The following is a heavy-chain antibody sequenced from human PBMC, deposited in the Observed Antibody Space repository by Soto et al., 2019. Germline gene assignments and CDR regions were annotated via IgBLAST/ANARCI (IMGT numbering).Heavy chain of an antibody. CDR3: ARQYCSTTSCRPDFDY. CDR2: IYYSGST. CDR1: GGSISGYY. D-gene: IGHD2-2*01. Sequence: SETLSLTCTVSGGSISGYYWSWIRQPPGKGLEWIGYIYYSGSTNYNPSLKSRLTISVDTSKNQFSLKLSSVTAADTAVYYCARQYCSTTSCRPDFDYWGQGTLVTVSS. V-gene: IGHV4-59*08. J-gene: IGHJ4*02.